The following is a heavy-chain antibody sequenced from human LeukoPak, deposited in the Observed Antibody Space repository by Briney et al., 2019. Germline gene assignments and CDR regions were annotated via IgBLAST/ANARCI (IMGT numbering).Heavy chain of an antibody. D-gene: IGHD5-18*01. Sequence: PGGTLRLSCAASGFTFSSYGMSWVRQAPWKGLEWVSAISGSGGSTYYADSVKGRFTISRDNAKNSLYLQMNSLRAEDTAVYYCARDRDTSFDIWGQGTMVTVSS. CDR2: ISGSGGST. CDR1: GFTFSSYG. CDR3: ARDRDTSFDI. V-gene: IGHV3-23*01. J-gene: IGHJ3*02.